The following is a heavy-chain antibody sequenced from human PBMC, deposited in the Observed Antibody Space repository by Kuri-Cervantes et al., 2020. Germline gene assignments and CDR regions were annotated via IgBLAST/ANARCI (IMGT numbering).Heavy chain of an antibody. CDR1: GYTFTSYG. CDR2: ISAYNGNT. Sequence: ASVKVSCKASGYTFTSYGISWVRQSPGQGLEWMGWISAYNGNTNYAQKLQGRVTMTTDTSTSTAYMELSRLRSDDTAVYYCSRVAAAAGIGGMDVWGQGTTVTVSS. CDR3: SRVAAAAGIGGMDV. J-gene: IGHJ6*02. D-gene: IGHD6-13*01. V-gene: IGHV1-18*01.